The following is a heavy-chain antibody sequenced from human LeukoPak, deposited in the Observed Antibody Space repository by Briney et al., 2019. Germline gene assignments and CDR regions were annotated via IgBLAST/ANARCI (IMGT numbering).Heavy chain of an antibody. V-gene: IGHV4-59*01. D-gene: IGHD3-10*01. CDR1: GDSIRGFY. CDR2: FYYSGDT. J-gene: IGHJ1*01. Sequence: PSETLSLTCNVSGDSIRGFYWGWTRQPPGKGLEWIGYFYYSGDTNYNPALESRVIISVDTSKNQFSLKLSSLTAADTAVYYCARSLFRMVRGVLKGYFQHWGQGTLVTVSS. CDR3: ARSLFRMVRGVLKGYFQH.